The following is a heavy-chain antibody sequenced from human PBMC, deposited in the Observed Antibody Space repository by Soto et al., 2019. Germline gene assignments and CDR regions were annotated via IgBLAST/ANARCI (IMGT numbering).Heavy chain of an antibody. V-gene: IGHV5-51*01. J-gene: IGHJ6*02. CDR2: IYPHDSET. CDR1: GYYFTGYW. Sequence: LGESLKISCKGSGYYFTGYWIAWVRQMPGKGLEWMGIIYPHDSETKYSPSFQGQVTISVDKSISAAFLHWSSLKASDTAMYYCAGGGVRGVITRTRDYYGMDVWGQGTTVTVSS. CDR3: AGGGVRGVITRTRDYYGMDV. D-gene: IGHD3-10*01.